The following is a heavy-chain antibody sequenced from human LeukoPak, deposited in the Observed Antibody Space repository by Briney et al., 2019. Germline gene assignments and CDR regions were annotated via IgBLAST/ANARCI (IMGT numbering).Heavy chain of an antibody. CDR1: GGSISSYY. Sequence: PSETLSLTCTVSGGSISSYYWSWIRQPPGKGLEWIGYIYYSGSTNYNPSLKSRVTISVDTSKNQFSLKLSSVTAADTAVYHCARLVPALKAFDYWGQGTLVTVSS. J-gene: IGHJ4*02. CDR2: IYYSGST. V-gene: IGHV4-59*08. CDR3: ARLVPALKAFDY. D-gene: IGHD2-2*01.